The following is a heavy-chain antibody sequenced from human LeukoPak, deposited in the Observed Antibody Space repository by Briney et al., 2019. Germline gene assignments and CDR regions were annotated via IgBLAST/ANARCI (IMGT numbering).Heavy chain of an antibody. CDR1: GGSISGSSYY. J-gene: IGHJ4*02. D-gene: IGHD2-2*02. V-gene: IGHV4-39*01. CDR2: IYYSGST. Sequence: SETLSLTCTVSGGSISGSSYYWGWIRQPPGKGLEWIGSIYYSGSTYYNPSLKSRVTISVDTSKNQFSLKLNSVTAADTAVYYCARHERYCSSTSCYRIPSFDYWGQGTLVTVSS. CDR3: ARHERYCSSTSCYRIPSFDY.